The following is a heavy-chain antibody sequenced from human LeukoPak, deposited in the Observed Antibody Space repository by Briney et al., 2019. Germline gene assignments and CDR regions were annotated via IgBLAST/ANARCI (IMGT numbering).Heavy chain of an antibody. CDR1: GGTFSSYA. D-gene: IGHD2-15*01. CDR3: ARDDCSGGSCYGIGY. J-gene: IGHJ4*02. V-gene: IGHV1-69*05. CDR2: IIPIFGTA. Sequence: SVMVSCKASGGTFSSYAISWVRQAPGQGLEWMGRIIPIFGTANYAQKFQGRVTITTDESTSTAYMELSSLRSADTAVYYCARDDCSGGSCYGIGYWGQGTLVTVSS.